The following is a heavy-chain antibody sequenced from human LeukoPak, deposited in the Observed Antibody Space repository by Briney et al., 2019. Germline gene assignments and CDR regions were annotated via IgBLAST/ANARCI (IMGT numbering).Heavy chain of an antibody. CDR3: ARDVKGYNPIGHDAFDI. V-gene: IGHV3-30-3*01. J-gene: IGHJ3*02. D-gene: IGHD3-10*01. Sequence: PGGSLRLSCAASGFTFSSYTMNWVRQAPGKGLEWVAVISYDGSNRYYADSVKGRFTISRDNSKNTLYLQMNSLRAEDTAVYYCARDVKGYNPIGHDAFDIWGQGTMVTVSS. CDR1: GFTFSSYT. CDR2: ISYDGSNR.